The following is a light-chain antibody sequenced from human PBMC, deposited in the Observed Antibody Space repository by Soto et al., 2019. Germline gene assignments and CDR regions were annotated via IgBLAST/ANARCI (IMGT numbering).Light chain of an antibody. V-gene: IGKV3-20*01. Sequence: TQSPATLSVSPGERATLSCRASQRISVNLAWYQQKPGQAPRLLIYGASSRATGIPDRFSGSGSGTDFTLTISRLEPEDFAVYYCQQYGSSPWTFGQGTKVDIK. CDR1: QRISVN. J-gene: IGKJ1*01. CDR3: QQYGSSPWT. CDR2: GAS.